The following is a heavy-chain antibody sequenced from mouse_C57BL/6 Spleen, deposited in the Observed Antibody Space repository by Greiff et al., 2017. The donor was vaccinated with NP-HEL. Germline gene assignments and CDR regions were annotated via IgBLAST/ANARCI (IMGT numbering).Heavy chain of an antibody. CDR3: ARWNWEGLDY. D-gene: IGHD4-1*01. Sequence: VQLQQSGPELVKPGASVKISCKASGYAFSSSWMNWVKQRPGKGLEWIGRIYPGDGDTNYNGKFKGKATLTADKSSSTAYMQLSSLTSEDSAVYFCARWNWEGLDYWGQGTTLTVSS. CDR1: GYAFSSSW. J-gene: IGHJ2*01. CDR2: IYPGDGDT. V-gene: IGHV1-82*01.